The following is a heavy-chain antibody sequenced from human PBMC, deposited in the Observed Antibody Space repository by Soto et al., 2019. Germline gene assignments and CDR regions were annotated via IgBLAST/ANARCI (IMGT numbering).Heavy chain of an antibody. CDR3: ARDRVHDSWSYYHY. CDR1: GSTFTDYY. V-gene: IGHV1-2*02. J-gene: IGHJ4*02. CDR2: ISSYNGVT. Sequence: GASVKVSCKASGSTFTDYYMHWVRQSPGQGLAWMGWISSYNGVTHYARKFQGRVTMTRDTSINTAFMELSRLRSDDSAMYYCARDRVHDSWSYYHYWGRGTLVTVSS. D-gene: IGHD3-10*01.